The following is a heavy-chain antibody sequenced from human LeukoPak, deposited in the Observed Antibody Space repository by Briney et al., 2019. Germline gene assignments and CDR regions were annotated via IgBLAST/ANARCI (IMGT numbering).Heavy chain of an antibody. V-gene: IGHV3-23*01. Sequence: GGSLRLSCAASGFTFSSYAMSWVRQAPGKGLEWVSAISGSGGSTYYADSVKGRFTISRDNAKNSLYLQMNSLRAEDTALYYCARWGEMATITDDAFDIWGQGTMVTVSS. D-gene: IGHD5-24*01. J-gene: IGHJ3*02. CDR1: GFTFSSYA. CDR3: ARWGEMATITDDAFDI. CDR2: ISGSGGST.